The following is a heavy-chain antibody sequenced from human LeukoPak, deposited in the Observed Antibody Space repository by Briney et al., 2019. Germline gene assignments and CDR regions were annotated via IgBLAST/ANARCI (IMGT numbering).Heavy chain of an antibody. CDR3: ASEGYCSSTSCYDY. D-gene: IGHD2-2*01. CDR2: INSDGSST. Sequence: PGGSLRLSCAASGFTFSSYWMHWVRQAPGKGLVWVSRINSDGSSTSYADSVKGRFTISRDNAKNNLYLQMISLRTDDKAVYYYASEGYCSSTSCYDYWGQGTLVTVSS. J-gene: IGHJ4*02. V-gene: IGHV3-74*01. CDR1: GFTFSSYW.